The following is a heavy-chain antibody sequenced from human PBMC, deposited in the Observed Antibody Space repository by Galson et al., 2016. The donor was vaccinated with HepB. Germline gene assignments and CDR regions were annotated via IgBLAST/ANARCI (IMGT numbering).Heavy chain of an antibody. D-gene: IGHD4-17*01. Sequence: LRLSCAASGLAVSSNYMSWVRQAPGKGLEWLSIIFSGSSTKYADSVKGRFTISRDDSKNTLYLQMNSLRAEDTAVFYCARDPVTTVTKWYFDLWGRGTLVTVSS. CDR3: ARDPVTTVTKWYFDL. V-gene: IGHV3-53*05. CDR2: IFSGSST. J-gene: IGHJ2*01. CDR1: GLAVSSNY.